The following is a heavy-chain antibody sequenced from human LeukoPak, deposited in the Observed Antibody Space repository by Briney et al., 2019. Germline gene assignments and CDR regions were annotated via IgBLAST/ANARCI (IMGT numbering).Heavy chain of an antibody. CDR3: ASEYYYDSSGYLHDAFDI. J-gene: IGHJ3*02. CDR2: IYYTGST. Sequence: NPSETLSLTCTVSGGSISNYYWSWIRQPPGKGLEWIGYIYYTGSTNYNPSLKSRVTISVDTSKNQFSLKLNSVTAADTAVYYCASEYYYDSSGYLHDAFDIWGQGTMVTVSS. CDR1: GGSISNYY. D-gene: IGHD3-22*01. V-gene: IGHV4-59*08.